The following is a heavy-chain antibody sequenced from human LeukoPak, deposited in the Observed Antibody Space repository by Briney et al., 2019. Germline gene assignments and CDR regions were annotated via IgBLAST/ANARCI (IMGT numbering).Heavy chain of an antibody. J-gene: IGHJ3*02. CDR2: IYSGGST. D-gene: IGHD3-10*01. CDR1: GFTFSSNY. Sequence: GGSLRLSCAASGFTFSSNYMSWVRQAPGKGLEWVSVIYSGGSTYYTDSVKGRFTISRDNAKNSLYLQMNSLRAEDTAVYYCARGFVSDAFDIWGQGTMVTVSS. V-gene: IGHV3-53*01. CDR3: ARGFVSDAFDI.